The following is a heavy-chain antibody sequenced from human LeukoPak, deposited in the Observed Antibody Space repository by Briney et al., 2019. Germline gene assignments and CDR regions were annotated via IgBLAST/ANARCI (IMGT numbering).Heavy chain of an antibody. CDR1: GFTFSSYG. D-gene: IGHD7-27*01. J-gene: IGHJ4*02. V-gene: IGHV3-30*02. CDR2: IRYDGSNK. Sequence: GGSLRLSCAASGFTFSSYGMHWVRQAPGKGLEWVAFIRYDGSNKYYADSVKGRFTISRDNSKNTLYLQMNSLRAEDTAVYYCAKIPNWGASNFDYWGQGTLVTVSS. CDR3: AKIPNWGASNFDY.